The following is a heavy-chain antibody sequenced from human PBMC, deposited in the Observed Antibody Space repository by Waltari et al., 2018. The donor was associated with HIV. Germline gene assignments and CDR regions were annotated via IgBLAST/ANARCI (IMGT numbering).Heavy chain of an antibody. CDR3: AKVAGRSGSYSHYYYGMDV. J-gene: IGHJ6*02. CDR2: ISYDGDK. CDR1: GFAFKNFA. V-gene: IGHV3-30*18. D-gene: IGHD1-26*01. Sequence: QVQLVESGGGVVQPGWSLRLSCAASGFAFKNFAMHWVRQAPGKGLEWVAFISYDGDKYYADSVKGRFTISRDNSKKSLFLQMSSLRPEDSAVYYCAKVAGRSGSYSHYYYGMDVWGQGTTVTVS.